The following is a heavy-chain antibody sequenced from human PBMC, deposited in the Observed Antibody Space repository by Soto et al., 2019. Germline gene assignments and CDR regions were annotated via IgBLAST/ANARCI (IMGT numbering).Heavy chain of an antibody. V-gene: IGHV4-59*08. CDR2: IYYSGST. J-gene: IGHJ4*02. Sequence: QVQESGPGLVKPSETLSLTCTVSGGSISSYYWSWIRQPPGKGLEWIGYIYYSGSTNYNPSLKSRVTISVDTSKNQFSLKLSSVTADTAVYYCAGRYGGTFDYWGQGTLVTVSS. D-gene: IGHD2-15*01. CDR1: GGSISSYY. CDR3: AGRYGGTFDY.